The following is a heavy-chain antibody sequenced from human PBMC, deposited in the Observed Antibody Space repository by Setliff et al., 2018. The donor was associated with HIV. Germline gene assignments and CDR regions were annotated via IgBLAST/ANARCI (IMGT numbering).Heavy chain of an antibody. CDR1: GGSISSGSYY. CDR3: ARRTFGSGRFDP. J-gene: IGHJ5*02. D-gene: IGHD6-19*01. CDR2: IYSSGST. Sequence: SETLSLTCTVSGGSISSGSYYWNWIRQPAGKGLEWIGHIYSSGSTNYNPSLKSRLSISADTSKDQFSLNLRFVTAADTALYYCARRTFGSGRFDPWGQGTPVTVSS. V-gene: IGHV4-61*09.